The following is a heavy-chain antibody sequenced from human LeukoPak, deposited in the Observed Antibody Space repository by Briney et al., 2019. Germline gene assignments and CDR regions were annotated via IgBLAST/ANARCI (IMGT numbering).Heavy chain of an antibody. J-gene: IGHJ6*03. CDR2: IIPIFGTA. Sequence: SVKVSCKASGYTFNTYGITWVRQAPGQGLEWMGGIIPIFGTANYAQKFQGRVTITADESTSTAYMELSSLRSEDTAVYYCARERVAGSFEYYYYMDVWGKGTTVTVSS. CDR3: ARERVAGSFEYYYYMDV. CDR1: GYTFNTYG. V-gene: IGHV1-69*13. D-gene: IGHD3-9*01.